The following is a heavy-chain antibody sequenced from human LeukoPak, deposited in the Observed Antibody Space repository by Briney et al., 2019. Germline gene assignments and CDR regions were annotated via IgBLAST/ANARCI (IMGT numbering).Heavy chain of an antibody. J-gene: IGHJ4*02. CDR1: GGSFSGYY. Sequence: SETLSLTCAVYGGSFSGYYWSWIRQPPGKGLEWIGEINHSGSTNYNPSLKSRVTISVDTSKNQFSLKLSSVTAADTAVYYCARHRGSSWYKHRWFDYWGQGTLVTVSS. V-gene: IGHV4-34*01. D-gene: IGHD6-13*01. CDR2: INHSGST. CDR3: ARHRGSSWYKHRWFDY.